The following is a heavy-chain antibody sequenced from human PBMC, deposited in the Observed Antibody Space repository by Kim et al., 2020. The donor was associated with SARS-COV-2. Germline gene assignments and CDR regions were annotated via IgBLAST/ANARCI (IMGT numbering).Heavy chain of an antibody. CDR2: INWLGGSV. D-gene: IGHD3-10*01. CDR3: AKLGGSYFYHYGMDA. Sequence: GLEWVAGINWLGGSVGYADSVKGRFNISRDNTKNIVYLQMNNVRVEDTALYHCAKLGGSYFYHYGMDAWGHGTAVIVSS. J-gene: IGHJ6*02. V-gene: IGHV3-20*01.